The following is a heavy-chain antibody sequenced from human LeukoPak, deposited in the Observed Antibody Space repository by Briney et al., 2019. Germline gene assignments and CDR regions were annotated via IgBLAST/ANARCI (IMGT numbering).Heavy chain of an antibody. D-gene: IGHD5-12*01. CDR3: ARGPHTNIVATIDDY. Sequence: GGSLRLSCAASGFTFSSYSMNWVRQAPGKGLEWFSSISGSSNYIDYADSVKGRFTISRDNAKNSLYLQMNSLRAEDTAVYYCARGPHTNIVATIDDYWGQGTLVTVSS. V-gene: IGHV3-21*01. J-gene: IGHJ4*02. CDR2: ISGSSNYI. CDR1: GFTFSSYS.